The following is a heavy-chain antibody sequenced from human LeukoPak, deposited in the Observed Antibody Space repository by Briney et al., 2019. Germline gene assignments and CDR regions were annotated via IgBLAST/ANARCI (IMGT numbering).Heavy chain of an antibody. D-gene: IGHD6-13*01. CDR3: ATYPKAGFDY. CDR2: INPSGGST. CDR1: GYTFTSYY. J-gene: IGHJ4*02. Sequence: GASVKLSCKASGYTFTSYYMNWVRQAPGQGLEWMGIINPSGGSTSYAQKFQGRVTMTRDTSTSTVYMELSSLRSDDTAVYYCATYPKAGFDYWGQGTPVTVSS. V-gene: IGHV1-46*01.